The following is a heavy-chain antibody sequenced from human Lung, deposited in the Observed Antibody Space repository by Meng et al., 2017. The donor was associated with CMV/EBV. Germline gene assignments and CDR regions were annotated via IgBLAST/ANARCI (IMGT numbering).Heavy chain of an antibody. D-gene: IGHD2-21*01. CDR3: AAAPHRGGTDCCALES. V-gene: IGHV3-11*04. CDR2: ISSSSTTL. Sequence: GGSLRLSCAASGFTFSYYYMTWVRQAPGKGLEWVSYISSSSTTLNYADSVKGRFTISRDNAKDSLYLQMDSLRVEDTAVYYCAAAPHRGGTDCCALESWGQGTQVAVSS. CDR1: GFTFSYYY. J-gene: IGHJ4*02.